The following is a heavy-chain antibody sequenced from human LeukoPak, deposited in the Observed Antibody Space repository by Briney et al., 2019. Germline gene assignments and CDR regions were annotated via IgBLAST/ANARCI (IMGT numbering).Heavy chain of an antibody. CDR1: GGSFSGYY. CDR2: INHSGST. V-gene: IGHV4-34*01. Sequence: SETQSLTCAVYGGSFSGYYWSWIRQPPGKGLEWIGEINHSGSTNYNPSLKSRVTISVDTSKNQFSLKLSSVTAADTAVYYCARGHIAAAGTDWFDPWGQGTLVTVSS. D-gene: IGHD6-13*01. CDR3: ARGHIAAAGTDWFDP. J-gene: IGHJ5*02.